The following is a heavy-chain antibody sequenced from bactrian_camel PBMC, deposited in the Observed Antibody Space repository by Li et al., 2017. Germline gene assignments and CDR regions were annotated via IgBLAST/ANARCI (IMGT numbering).Heavy chain of an antibody. CDR3: AARRVGSIDCHRGSWSAGTLAVEGTQYY. CDR1: GFTFATCG. CDR2: ISVDGTP. Sequence: HVQLVESGGGSAQPGESLKLSCTGPGFTFATCGMDWYRQAAGKQREWVASISVDGTPTYSTSVKGRFTVSQDLFKNELYLEMNSLKPDDTAAYYCAARRVGSIDCHRGSWSAGTLAVEGTQYYWGRGTQVTVS. J-gene: IGHJ4*01. D-gene: IGHD1*01. V-gene: IGHV3S53*01.